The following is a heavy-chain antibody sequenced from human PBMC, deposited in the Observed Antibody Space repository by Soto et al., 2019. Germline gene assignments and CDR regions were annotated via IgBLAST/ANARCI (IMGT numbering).Heavy chain of an antibody. CDR3: ARLRLGWFDP. V-gene: IGHV4-39*01. CDR2: IYYSGST. J-gene: IGHJ5*02. Sequence: QLQLQESGPGLVKPSETLSLTCTVSGGSISSSSYYWGWIRQPPGKGLEWLGSIYYSGSTYYNPSLKSRVTISGDTSKNQFSLKLSSVTAADTAVYYCARLRLGWFDPWGQGTLVTVSS. D-gene: IGHD1-26*01. CDR1: GGSISSSSYY.